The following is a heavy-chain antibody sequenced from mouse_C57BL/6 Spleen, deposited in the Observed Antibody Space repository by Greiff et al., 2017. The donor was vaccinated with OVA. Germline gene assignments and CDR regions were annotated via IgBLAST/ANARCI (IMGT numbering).Heavy chain of an antibody. Sequence: EVHLVESEGGLVQPGSSMKLSCTASGFTFSDYYMAWVRQVPEKGLEWVANINYDGSSTYYLDSLKSRFIISRDNAKNILYLQMSSLKSEDTATYYCAREEGTTGFDYWGQGTTLTVSS. CDR1: GFTFSDYY. CDR3: AREEGTTGFDY. J-gene: IGHJ2*01. D-gene: IGHD1-1*01. V-gene: IGHV5-16*01. CDR2: INYDGSST.